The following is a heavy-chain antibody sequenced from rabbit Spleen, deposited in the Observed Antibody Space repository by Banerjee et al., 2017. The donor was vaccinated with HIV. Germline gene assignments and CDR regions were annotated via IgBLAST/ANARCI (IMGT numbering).Heavy chain of an antibody. CDR1: GIDFSSSYD. Sequence: QQQLEESGGGLVKPGGTLTLTCTASGIDFSSSYDMCWVRQAPGKGLEWIACIYTGNRKTYYASWAKGRFTISRTSSTTVTLQMTSLTAADTATYFCARDLASVIGWNFNLWGPGTLVTVS. D-gene: IGHD1-1*01. J-gene: IGHJ4*01. V-gene: IGHV1S45*01. CDR2: IYTGNRKT. CDR3: ARDLASVIGWNFNL.